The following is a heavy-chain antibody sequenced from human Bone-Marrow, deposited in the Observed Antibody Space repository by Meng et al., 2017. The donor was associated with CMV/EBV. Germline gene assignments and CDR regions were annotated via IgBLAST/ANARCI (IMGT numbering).Heavy chain of an antibody. Sequence: SVKVSCKASGCTFSSYAISWVRQAPGQGLEWMGGIIPIFGTANYARKFQGRVTITTDESTSTAYMELSSLRSEDTAVYYCASLPRHRYYYYYGMDVWGQGTTVTVSS. V-gene: IGHV1-69*05. J-gene: IGHJ6*02. CDR2: IIPIFGTA. CDR1: GCTFSSYA. CDR3: ASLPRHRYYYYYGMDV.